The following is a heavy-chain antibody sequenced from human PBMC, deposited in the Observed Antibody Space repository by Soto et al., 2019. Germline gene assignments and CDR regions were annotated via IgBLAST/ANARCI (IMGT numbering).Heavy chain of an antibody. Sequence: PGEALEISWNGSWYSFRSFWVTWVRQKPGKGLEGMGRIHPSDAKTYYCPAFGGHGTTSATKSTTTVFLQWSSLRASDTAIYYCARKIYGYDTGPNFQYYFDSWGQGTLVTVSS. J-gene: IGHJ4*02. CDR1: WYSFRSFW. CDR2: IHPSDAKT. D-gene: IGHD3-22*01. CDR3: ARKIYGYDTGPNFQYYFDS. V-gene: IGHV5-10-1*01.